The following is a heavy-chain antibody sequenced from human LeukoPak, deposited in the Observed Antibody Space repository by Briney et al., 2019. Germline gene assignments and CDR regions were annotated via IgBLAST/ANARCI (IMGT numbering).Heavy chain of an antibody. CDR2: INHSGST. D-gene: IGHD3-22*01. CDR1: GFTFSSYW. CDR3: ARSPHSGWWFDP. J-gene: IGHJ5*02. V-gene: IGHV4-34*01. Sequence: GALRLSCAASGFTFSSYWMSWIRQPPGKGQEWIGEINHSGSTNYNPSLKSRVTISVDTSKDQFSLKLSSVTAADTAVYYCARSPHSGWWFDPWGQGTLVTVSS.